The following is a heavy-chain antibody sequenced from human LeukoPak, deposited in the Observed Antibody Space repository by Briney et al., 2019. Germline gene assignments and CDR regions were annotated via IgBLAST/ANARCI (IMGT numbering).Heavy chain of an antibody. CDR2: INPNSGGT. J-gene: IGHJ4*02. Sequence: ASVKVSCKASGYTFTGYYMHWVRQAPGQGLEWMGWINPNSGGTNYAQKFQGRVTMTRDTSISTAYMELSRLRSDDSAVYYCARVLGTGGFLGYWGQGTLVTVSS. D-gene: IGHD7-27*01. V-gene: IGHV1-2*02. CDR3: ARVLGTGGFLGY. CDR1: GYTFTGYY.